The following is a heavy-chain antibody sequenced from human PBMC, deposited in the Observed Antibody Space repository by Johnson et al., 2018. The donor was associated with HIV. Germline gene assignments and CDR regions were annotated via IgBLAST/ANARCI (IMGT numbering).Heavy chain of an antibody. V-gene: IGHV3-11*04. J-gene: IGHJ3*01. CDR2: VNRGNAM. CDR1: YY. D-gene: IGHD3-10*01. Sequence: YYISWIRQAPGKGLEWISYVNRGNAMYYADSVKGRFAISRDNVKNSIYLQLNSLKVEDTAVYYCARSYSTDALDVWGQGTMVTVSS. CDR3: ARSYSTDALDV.